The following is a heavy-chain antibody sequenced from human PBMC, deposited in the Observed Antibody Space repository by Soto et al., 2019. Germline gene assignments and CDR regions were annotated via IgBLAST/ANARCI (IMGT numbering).Heavy chain of an antibody. CDR1: GYRFTTFY. CDR2: VNPSGGST. Sequence: ASVKVSCKASGYRFTTFYIHWVRQAPGQGLEWMGVVNPSGGSTNYAQKFQGRITMTRDTSTSTVYMDLSSLTSEDTAVYYCAREENCSDGICYSEYFQRWGQGTLVTAPQ. D-gene: IGHD2-15*01. V-gene: IGHV1-46*01. CDR3: AREENCSDGICYSEYFQR. J-gene: IGHJ1*01.